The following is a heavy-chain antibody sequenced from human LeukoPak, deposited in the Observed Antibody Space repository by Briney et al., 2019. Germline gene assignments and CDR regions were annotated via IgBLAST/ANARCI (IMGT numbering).Heavy chain of an antibody. V-gene: IGHV3-23*01. CDR3: AKSSSGSSYNVLDY. CDR1: GFTFSSYA. J-gene: IGHJ4*02. Sequence: GGSLRLSCAASGFTFSSYAMSWVRQAPGKGLAWVSAFSGSGGSTYYADSVKGRFTISRDDSKNTLYLQMNSLRAEDTAVYYCAKSSSGSSYNVLDYWGQGTLVTVSS. D-gene: IGHD3-10*01. CDR2: FSGSGGST.